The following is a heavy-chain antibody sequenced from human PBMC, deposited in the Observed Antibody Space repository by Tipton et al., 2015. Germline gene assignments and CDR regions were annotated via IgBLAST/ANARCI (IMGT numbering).Heavy chain of an antibody. CDR3: ARHLYYYYYGMDV. V-gene: IGHV4-39*01. J-gene: IGHJ6*02. CDR1: GGSISSSSHY. Sequence: TLSLTCTVSGGSISSSSHYWGWIRQPPGKGLEWIGSIYYSGTTYYNPSLKSRVTISVDTSNNQFSLRLSSVAAADTAVYYCARHLYYYYYGMDVWGQGTTVTVSS. CDR2: IYYSGTT.